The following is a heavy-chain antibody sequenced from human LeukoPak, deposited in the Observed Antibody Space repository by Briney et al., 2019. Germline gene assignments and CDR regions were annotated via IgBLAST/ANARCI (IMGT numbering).Heavy chain of an antibody. Sequence: GGSLRLSCAASGFTVSSNYMSWVRQAPGKGLEWVSIIYSAGSTYYADSVRGRFTISRDSSKNTVCLQLNSLRAEDTAVYYCASGGLGARKYYSDPFHYWGQGTLVTVSS. V-gene: IGHV3-53*01. D-gene: IGHD3-10*01. CDR3: ASGGLGARKYYSDPFHY. J-gene: IGHJ4*02. CDR2: IYSAGST. CDR1: GFTVSSNY.